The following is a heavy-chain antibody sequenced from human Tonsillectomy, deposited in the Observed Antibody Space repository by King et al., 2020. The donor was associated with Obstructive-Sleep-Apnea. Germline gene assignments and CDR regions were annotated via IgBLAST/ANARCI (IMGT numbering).Heavy chain of an antibody. CDR3: ARGRSSRNWFDP. J-gene: IGHJ5*02. D-gene: IGHD2-15*01. Sequence: VQLQQWGAGLLKPSETLSLTCAVYGGSFSGYYWSWIRQPPGKGLEWMGEINHSGSTNYNPSLKSRVTISVDTSKNQFSLKLSSVTAADTAVYYCARGRSSRNWFDPWGQGTLVTVSS. V-gene: IGHV4-34*01. CDR1: GGSFSGYY. CDR2: INHSGST.